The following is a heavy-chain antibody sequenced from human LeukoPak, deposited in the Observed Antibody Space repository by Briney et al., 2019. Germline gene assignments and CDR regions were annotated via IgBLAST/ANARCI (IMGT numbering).Heavy chain of an antibody. CDR2: ISGSGGST. CDR3: ANGGDSGGYSVAHFDY. CDR1: GFSFSTYA. J-gene: IGHJ4*02. D-gene: IGHD3-22*01. Sequence: GGSLRLSCSASGFSFSTYAMSWVRRAPGKGLEGVSTISGSGGSTYYADSVKGRFTLSRENSKNTLYLQMNSLSAEDTAIYYCANGGDSGGYSVAHFDYWGQGTLVTVSS. V-gene: IGHV3-23*01.